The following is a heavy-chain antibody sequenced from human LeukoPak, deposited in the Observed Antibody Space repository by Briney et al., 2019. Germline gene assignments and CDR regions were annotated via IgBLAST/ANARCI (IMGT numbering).Heavy chain of an antibody. CDR2: IYHSGST. Sequence: SGTLSLTCAVSGGSISSSNWWSWVRQPPGKGLEWIGEIYHSGSTNYNPSLKSRVTISVDKSKNQFSLKLSSVTAADTAVYYCARASYYYDSSGSSYYFDYWGQGTLVTVSS. CDR3: ARASYYYDSSGSSYYFDY. D-gene: IGHD3-22*01. V-gene: IGHV4-4*02. CDR1: GGSISSSNW. J-gene: IGHJ4*02.